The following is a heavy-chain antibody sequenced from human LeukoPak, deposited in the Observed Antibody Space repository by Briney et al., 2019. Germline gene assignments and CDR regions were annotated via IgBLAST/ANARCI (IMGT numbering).Heavy chain of an antibody. D-gene: IGHD6-19*01. CDR3: AKDYGQWLVQEAFDI. J-gene: IGHJ3*02. CDR2: ISGSGRST. Sequence: GGSLRLSCAASGFTFSSYAMSWVRQAPGKGLEWVPAISGSGRSTYYADSVKGRFTISRDNSKNTLYLQMNSLRAEDTAVYYCAKDYGQWLVQEAFDIWGQGTMVTVSS. V-gene: IGHV3-23*01. CDR1: GFTFSSYA.